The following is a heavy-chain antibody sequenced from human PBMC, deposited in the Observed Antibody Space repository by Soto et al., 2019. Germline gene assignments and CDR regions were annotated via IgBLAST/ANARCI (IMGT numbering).Heavy chain of an antibody. D-gene: IGHD3-22*01. CDR2: ISAYNGNT. J-gene: IGHJ6*02. Sequence: ASVKVSCNASGYTFTSYGISWVRQAPGQGLEWMGWISAYNGNTNYAQKLQGRVTMTTDTSTSTAYMELRSLRSDDTAVYYCARPYYYDSSGYPVDSYVMDVSG. V-gene: IGHV1-18*04. CDR3: ARPYYYDSSGYPVDSYVMDV. CDR1: GYTFTSYG.